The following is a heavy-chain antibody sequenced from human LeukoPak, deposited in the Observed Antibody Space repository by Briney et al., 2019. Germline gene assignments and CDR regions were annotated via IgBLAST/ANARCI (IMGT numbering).Heavy chain of an antibody. CDR3: TRDLGQWLLQGIFFDY. D-gene: IGHD5-12*01. Sequence: ASVKVSCKASSYTFTSYGISWVRPAPGQGPEWMGWISAYSTYNGNTNYAQKFQGRVTMTTDTSTSTAYMELRGLRSDDTAVYYCTRDLGQWLLQGIFFDYWGQGTLVTVSS. CDR2: ISAYSTYNGNT. J-gene: IGHJ4*02. V-gene: IGHV1-18*01. CDR1: SYTFTSYG.